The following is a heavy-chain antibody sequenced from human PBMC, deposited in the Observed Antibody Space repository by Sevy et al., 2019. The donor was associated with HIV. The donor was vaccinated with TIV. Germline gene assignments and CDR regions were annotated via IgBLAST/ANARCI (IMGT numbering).Heavy chain of an antibody. Sequence: GESLKISCAASGFTFSNAWMSWVRQAPGKGLEWVGRIKSKTDGGTTDYAAPVKGRFTISRDDSKNTLYLQMNSLKTEDTAVYYCTTDGGYCTNGVCYYVNDYWGQGTLVTVSS. CDR1: GFTFSNAW. D-gene: IGHD2-8*01. J-gene: IGHJ4*02. CDR3: TTDGGYCTNGVCYYVNDY. CDR2: IKSKTDGGTT. V-gene: IGHV3-15*01.